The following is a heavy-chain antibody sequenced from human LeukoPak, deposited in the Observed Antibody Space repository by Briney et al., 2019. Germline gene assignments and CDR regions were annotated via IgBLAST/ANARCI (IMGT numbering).Heavy chain of an antibody. V-gene: IGHV3-21*01. J-gene: IGHJ4*02. CDR3: VRDWGY. Sequence: PGGSLGLSCAASGFNFSTYRMSWVRQAPGRGLEWISTISNTSADVHYADSVRDRFTISRDNAKDSLFLQMNNLRAEDTAIYYCVRDWGYWGQGTLVAVST. CDR1: GFNFSTYR. CDR2: ISNTSADV. D-gene: IGHD3-22*01.